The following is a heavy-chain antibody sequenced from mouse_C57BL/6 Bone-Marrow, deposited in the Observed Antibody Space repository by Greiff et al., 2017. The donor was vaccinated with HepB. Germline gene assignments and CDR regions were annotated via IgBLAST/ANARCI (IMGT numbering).Heavy chain of an antibody. CDR1: GYTFTDYY. CDR2: INPNNGGT. V-gene: IGHV1-26*01. D-gene: IGHD1-1*01. Sequence: VQLQQSGPELVKPGASVKISCKASGYTFTDYYMNWVKQSHGKSLEWIGDINPNNGGTSYNQKFKGKATLTVDKSSSTAYMERRSLTSEDSAVYYCARARYYYGSSYYCDYWGQGTTLTVSS. CDR3: ARARYYYGSSYYCDY. J-gene: IGHJ2*01.